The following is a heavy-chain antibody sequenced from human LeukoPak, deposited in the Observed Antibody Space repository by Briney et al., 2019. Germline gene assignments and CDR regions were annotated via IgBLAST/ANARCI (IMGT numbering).Heavy chain of an antibody. CDR3: ARVPAAIGWFDP. CDR2: IYYSGST. J-gene: IGHJ5*02. D-gene: IGHD2-2*02. V-gene: IGHV4-59*11. CDR1: GGSMSSHY. Sequence: PSETLSLTCTVSGGSMSSHYWSRIPQPPGKGLEWIGYIYYSGSTNYNPSLKSRVTISVDTSKNQFSLKLSSVTAADTAVYYCARVPAAIGWFDPWGQGTLVTVSS.